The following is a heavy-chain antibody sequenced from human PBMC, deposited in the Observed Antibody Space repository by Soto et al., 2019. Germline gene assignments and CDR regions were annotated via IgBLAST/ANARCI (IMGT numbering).Heavy chain of an antibody. Sequence: QVQLQESSPRLVEASQTLSLTCTVSNGSITSSGYYWSWIRQPPGKRLEWIGYIYHSGSTFYSPSLQSRLTMSVDTSKNQFSLTLSSVTAADTAVYHCARMSGTYYVPDYWGQGTLVTVSS. CDR1: NGSITSSGYY. CDR2: IYHSGST. J-gene: IGHJ4*02. CDR3: ARMSGTYYVPDY. D-gene: IGHD1-26*01. V-gene: IGHV4-31*03.